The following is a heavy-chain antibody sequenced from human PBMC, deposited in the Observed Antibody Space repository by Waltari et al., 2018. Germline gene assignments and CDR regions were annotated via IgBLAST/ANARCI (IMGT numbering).Heavy chain of an antibody. Sequence: QVQLVQAGAAVKKPGASVKVSCKASGYIFTDSYIHWVRQAPGRGLEWVGRFNPDSGGTNYAQKFQGRVTMTTDTSITTAYMELSRLTSDDTALYYCVRGSGGYSWFDPWGQGTLLTVSS. V-gene: IGHV1-2*06. CDR1: GYIFTDSY. CDR2: FNPDSGGT. J-gene: IGHJ5*02. D-gene: IGHD3-10*01. CDR3: VRGSGGYSWFDP.